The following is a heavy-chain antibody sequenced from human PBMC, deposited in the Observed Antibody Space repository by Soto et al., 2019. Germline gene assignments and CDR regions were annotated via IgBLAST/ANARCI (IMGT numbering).Heavy chain of an antibody. Sequence: QVQLQQWGAGLLKPSETLSLTCAVYGGSFSGYYWSWIRQPPGKGLEWIGEINHRGSTNYNPSLKGRVTISVDTSKNQFSLKLSSVTAADTAVYYCARATRYCTNGVCYGGIPAFWFDPWGQGTLVTVSS. V-gene: IGHV4-34*01. CDR2: INHRGST. D-gene: IGHD2-8*01. J-gene: IGHJ5*02. CDR3: ARATRYCTNGVCYGGIPAFWFDP. CDR1: GGSFSGYY.